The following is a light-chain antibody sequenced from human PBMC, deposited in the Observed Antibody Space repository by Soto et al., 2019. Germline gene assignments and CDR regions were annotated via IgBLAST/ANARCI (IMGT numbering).Light chain of an antibody. J-gene: IGLJ1*01. V-gene: IGLV2-11*01. CDR3: CSYAGTFYV. CDR1: SSDFGGYNY. CDR2: DVS. Sequence: QSVLTQPRSVSGSPGQSGTISCTGTSSDFGGYNYVSWYQHHPGKAPKLMIYDVSERPSGVPDRFSGPKSGNTASLTISGLQAEDEADYYCCSYAGTFYVFGTGTKVTVL.